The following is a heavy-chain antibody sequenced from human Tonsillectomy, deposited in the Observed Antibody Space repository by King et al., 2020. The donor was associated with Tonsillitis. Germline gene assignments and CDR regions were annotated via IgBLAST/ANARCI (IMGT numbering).Heavy chain of an antibody. Sequence: LQLQESGPGLVKPSETLSLTCTVSGGSVSSYYWSWIRPPPGKGLEWIAYSYYRGDTNSNHSLKSGVTISVETSKNQFSMKLNSVTAADTGVEYCARAPYYYDVSGPGAFDIWGQGTMVTVSS. V-gene: IGHV4-59*02. CDR2: SYYRGDT. D-gene: IGHD3-22*01. CDR1: GGSVSSYY. CDR3: ARAPYYYDVSGPGAFDI. J-gene: IGHJ3*02.